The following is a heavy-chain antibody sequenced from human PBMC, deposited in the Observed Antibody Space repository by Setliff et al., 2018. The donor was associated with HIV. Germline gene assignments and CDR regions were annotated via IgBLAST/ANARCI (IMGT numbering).Heavy chain of an antibody. D-gene: IGHD3-10*01. CDR3: ARAPTGVTNALDI. CDR2: VYTTGGT. V-gene: IGHV4-61*09. CDR1: GGSISSGIYY. J-gene: IGHJ3*02. Sequence: TLSLTCTVSGGSISSGIYYWIWIRQPAGKGLEWIGHVYTTGGTNYNPSLESLLAISVGTSRNQFSLRLSSVTAADTAVYYCARAPTGVTNALDIWGQGTMVTVSS.